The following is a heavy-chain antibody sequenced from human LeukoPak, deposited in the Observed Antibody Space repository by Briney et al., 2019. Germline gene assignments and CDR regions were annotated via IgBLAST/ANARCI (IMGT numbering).Heavy chain of an antibody. CDR1: GGSISSGSYY. D-gene: IGHD6-19*01. CDR3: ARDRSKQWLSWYFDL. V-gene: IGHV4-61*02. J-gene: IGHJ2*01. Sequence: SQTLSLTCTVSGGSISSGSYYWSWIRQPAGKGLEWIGRIYTSGSTNYNPSLKSRVTISVDTTKNQFSLKLSSVTAADTAVYYCARDRSKQWLSWYFDLWGRGTLVTVSS. CDR2: IYTSGST.